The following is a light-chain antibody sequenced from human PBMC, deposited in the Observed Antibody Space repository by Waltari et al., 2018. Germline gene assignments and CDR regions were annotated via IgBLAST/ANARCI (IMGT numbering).Light chain of an antibody. CDR3: QQYYTAPVT. V-gene: IGKV4-1*01. CDR2: WAS. Sequence: DIVMTQSPESLGVSLGERATIKCKSSQSVFYSPYSKNYLAWYQQKPGQPPKLLISWASTRESGVPDRFSGGGSGTDFTLTISSLQAEDVAVYYCQQYYTAPVTFGPGTKVDIK. J-gene: IGKJ3*01. CDR1: QSVFYSPYSKNY.